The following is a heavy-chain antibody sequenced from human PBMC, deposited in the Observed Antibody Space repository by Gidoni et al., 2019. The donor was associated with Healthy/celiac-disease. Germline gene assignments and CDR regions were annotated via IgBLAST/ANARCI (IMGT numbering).Heavy chain of an antibody. CDR2: ISGSGGST. J-gene: IGHJ4*02. CDR3: AKDFRSGYENAATDY. CDR1: GFTFSSYA. V-gene: IGHV3-23*01. D-gene: IGHD5-12*01. Sequence: EVQLLESGGGLVQPGGSLRLSCAASGFTFSSYAMSWVRQAPGKGLEWVSDISGSGGSTYYADSVKGRFTISRDNSKNTLYLQMNSLRAEDTAVYYCAKDFRSGYENAATDYWGQGTLVTVSS.